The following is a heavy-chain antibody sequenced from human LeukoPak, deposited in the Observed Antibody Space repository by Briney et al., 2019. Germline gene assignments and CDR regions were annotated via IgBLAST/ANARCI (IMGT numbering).Heavy chain of an antibody. J-gene: IGHJ3*01. Sequence: GGSLRLSCVASGFNFTSYAVHWVRQAPGKGLNWVAVLSHDGGSEYYAGSARGRFSISTDNSKSTVYLQMNTLRPEDTAVYYCARAHRSDRLNGAFYLSGQGTTVSVSS. V-gene: IGHV3-30*16. CDR2: LSHDGGSE. CDR1: GFNFTSYA. D-gene: IGHD2-15*01. CDR3: ARAHRSDRLNGAFYL.